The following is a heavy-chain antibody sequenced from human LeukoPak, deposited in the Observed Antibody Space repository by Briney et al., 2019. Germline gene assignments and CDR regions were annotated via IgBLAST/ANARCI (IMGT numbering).Heavy chain of an antibody. CDR2: ISSSSSTI. CDR1: GFTFSTYS. J-gene: IGHJ3*02. V-gene: IGHV3-48*01. Sequence: GGSLRLSCAASGFTFSTYSVNWVRQAPGKGLEWVSYISSSSSTIYYADSVKGRFTISRDNAKNSLFLQMNSLRADDTAVYYCAREYSSSSGRAFDIWGQGTMVTVSS. D-gene: IGHD6-6*01. CDR3: AREYSSSSGRAFDI.